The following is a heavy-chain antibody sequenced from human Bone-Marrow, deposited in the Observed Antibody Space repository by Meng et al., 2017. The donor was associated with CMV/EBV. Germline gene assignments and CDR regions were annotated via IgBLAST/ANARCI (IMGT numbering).Heavy chain of an antibody. CDR3: AKGPDYYGSGSFFDY. D-gene: IGHD3-10*01. CDR1: GGSISSGGYY. CDR2: IYYSRST. V-gene: IGHV4-31*02. Sequence: GGSISSGGYYWSWIRQHPGKGLEWIGYIYYSRSTYDNPYLKSRVTISVDTSKNQFSLKLSSVTAADTAVYYCAKGPDYYGSGSFFDYWGQGTLVTVSS. J-gene: IGHJ4*02.